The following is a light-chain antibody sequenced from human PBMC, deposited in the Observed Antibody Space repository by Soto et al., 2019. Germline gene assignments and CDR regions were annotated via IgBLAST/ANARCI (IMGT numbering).Light chain of an antibody. Sequence: DIQMTQSPSSLSASVGDRVTITCRASQDISTYLAWYQQKPGEVPKFLIYAASALQSGVPSWFSGSGSGTDFTLTISNLQPEDVAIYYCQNYNSAPITFGGGTKVEI. CDR1: QDISTY. CDR3: QNYNSAPIT. V-gene: IGKV1-27*01. CDR2: AAS. J-gene: IGKJ4*01.